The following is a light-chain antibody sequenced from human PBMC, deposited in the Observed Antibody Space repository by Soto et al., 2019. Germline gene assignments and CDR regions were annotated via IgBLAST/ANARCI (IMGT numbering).Light chain of an antibody. V-gene: IGKV4-1*01. CDR3: QHLRAYQFS. J-gene: IGKJ2*03. CDR2: WAS. Sequence: DIVMTESPDSLAVSLGERATFNCKSSQSILDRSKNKYYLAWYQQKSGQPPKLLIYWASLRESGVPDRFTGSGSGTEFTLTINNLQPEDFATYYCQHLRAYQFSFGQGTKLDVK. CDR1: QSILDRSKNKYY.